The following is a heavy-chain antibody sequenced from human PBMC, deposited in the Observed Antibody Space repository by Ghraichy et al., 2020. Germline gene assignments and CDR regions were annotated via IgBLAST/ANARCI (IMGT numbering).Heavy chain of an antibody. CDR1: GYTFTGYY. CDR2: INPKSGGT. V-gene: IGHV1-2*06. Sequence: ASVKVSCKASGYTFTGYYMHWVRQAPGQGLEWMGRINPKSGGTNFAQKFQGRVTMTRDTSINTAYMELNRLRSDDTAVYYCAREVFRIEPLQSIVARYNYYYGMDVWGQGTTVTVSS. J-gene: IGHJ6*02. D-gene: IGHD6-6*01. CDR3: AREVFRIEPLQSIVARYNYYYGMDV.